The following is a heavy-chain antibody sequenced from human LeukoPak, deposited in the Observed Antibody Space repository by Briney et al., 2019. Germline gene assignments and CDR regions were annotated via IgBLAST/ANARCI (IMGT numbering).Heavy chain of an antibody. CDR2: ISWNSGTI. CDR3: AKDQGRNYYYYMDV. CDR1: GFTFNTYA. J-gene: IGHJ6*03. Sequence: PGGSLRLSCAASGFTFNTYAMNWVRQAPGKGLEWVSGISWNSGTIGYADSVKGRFTISRDNAKNSLYLQVNSLRAEDMALYYCAKDQGRNYYYYMDVWGKGTTVTVSS. V-gene: IGHV3-9*03.